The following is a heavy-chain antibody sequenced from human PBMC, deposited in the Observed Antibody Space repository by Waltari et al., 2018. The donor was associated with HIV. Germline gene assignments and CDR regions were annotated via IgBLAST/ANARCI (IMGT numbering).Heavy chain of an antibody. Sequence: QVQLVQSGAAVKKPGASVKVPCTASGYTFTSYDINWVRQATGQGLEWMGWMNPNSGDTGYAQKFQGRITMTSNTSISTVYMELSSLTSEETAVYYCVRAAIYSRGCFDYWGQGTLVTVSS. V-gene: IGHV1-8*01. J-gene: IGHJ4*02. CDR1: GYTFTSYD. CDR3: VRAAIYSRGCFDY. CDR2: MNPNSGDT. D-gene: IGHD6-19*01.